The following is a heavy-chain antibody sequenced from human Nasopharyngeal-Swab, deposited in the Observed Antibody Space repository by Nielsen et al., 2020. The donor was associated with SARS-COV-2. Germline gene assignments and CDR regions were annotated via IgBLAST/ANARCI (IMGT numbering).Heavy chain of an antibody. CDR3: ARDQGYMDV. CDR1: GLTFSSYG. J-gene: IGHJ6*03. CDR2: IWYDGSNK. V-gene: IGHV3-33*01. Sequence: GASLKISCAASGLTFSSYGMHWVRQAPGKGLEWVAVIWYDGSNKYYADSVKGRFTISRDNSKNTLYLQMNSLRAEDTAVYYCARDQGYMDVWGKGTTVTVSS.